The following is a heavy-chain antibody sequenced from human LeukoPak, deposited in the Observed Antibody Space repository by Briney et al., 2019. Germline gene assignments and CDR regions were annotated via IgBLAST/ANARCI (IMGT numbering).Heavy chain of an antibody. Sequence: SETLSLTCTVSGGAISSYCCSWIRQPPGKGLEWIGYIYYSGSTNYNPSLKSRVTISVDTSKNQFSLKLSSVTAADTAVYYCARDLGIAAAGFDYWGQGTLVTVSS. V-gene: IGHV4-59*01. CDR2: IYYSGST. D-gene: IGHD6-13*01. CDR1: GGAISSYC. CDR3: ARDLGIAAAGFDY. J-gene: IGHJ4*02.